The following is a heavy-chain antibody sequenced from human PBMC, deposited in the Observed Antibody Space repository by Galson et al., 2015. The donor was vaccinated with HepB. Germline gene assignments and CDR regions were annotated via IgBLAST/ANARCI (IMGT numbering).Heavy chain of an antibody. J-gene: IGHJ3*02. CDR3: ARAATYYYGSGSYLHDAFDI. CDR2: ISYDGSNK. D-gene: IGHD3-10*01. CDR1: GFTFSSYA. V-gene: IGHV3-30-3*01. Sequence: SLRLSCAASGFTFSSYAMHWVRQAPGKGLEWVAVISYDGSNKYYADSVKGRFTISRDNSKNTLYLQMNSLRAEDTAVYYCARAATYYYGSGSYLHDAFDIWGQGTMVTVSS.